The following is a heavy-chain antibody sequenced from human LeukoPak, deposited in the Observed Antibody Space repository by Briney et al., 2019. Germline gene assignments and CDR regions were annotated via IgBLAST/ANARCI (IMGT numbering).Heavy chain of an antibody. V-gene: IGHV3-30*04. CDR2: ISYDGSTE. D-gene: IGHD6-19*01. Sequence: GGSLRLSCAASGFTFSSYAIHWVRQAPGKGLEWVAVISYDGSTEYYADSVKGRFTISRDNSKNTMYLQMNRLRAEDTAVYYCARGSSKNQYTGGWYYDYWGQGTLVTVSS. CDR3: ARGSSKNQYTGGWYYDY. CDR1: GFTFSSYA. J-gene: IGHJ4*02.